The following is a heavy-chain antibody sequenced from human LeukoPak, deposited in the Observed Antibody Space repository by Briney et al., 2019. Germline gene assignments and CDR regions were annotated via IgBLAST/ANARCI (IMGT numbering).Heavy chain of an antibody. J-gene: IGHJ6*03. CDR1: GYTFSTSS. CDR3: ARVYDFWSDYWYYMDV. V-gene: IGHV1-18*01. Sequence: ASVKVSCKASGYTFSTSSVSWVRQAPGQGLEWMGWISSYNGNTHFAQKFQGRITMTTDTSTSTAYMELRSLRSDDTAVYYCARVYDFWSDYWYYMDVWGKGTTVTVSS. CDR2: ISSYNGNT. D-gene: IGHD3-3*01.